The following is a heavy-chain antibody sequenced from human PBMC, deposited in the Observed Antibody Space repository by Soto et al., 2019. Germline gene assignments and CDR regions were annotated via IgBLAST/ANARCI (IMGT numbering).Heavy chain of an antibody. CDR2: ISYDGSNK. CDR1: GFTFSSYG. D-gene: IGHD1-20*01. V-gene: IGHV3-30*18. J-gene: IGHJ6*02. Sequence: QVQLVESGGGVVQPGRSLRLSCAASGFTFSSYGMHWVRQAPGKGLEWVAVISYDGSNKYYADSVKGRFTISRDNSKNTLYLQMNSLRAEDTAVYYCAKTRGNWNDAFYYYYGMDVWGQGTTVTVSS. CDR3: AKTRGNWNDAFYYYYGMDV.